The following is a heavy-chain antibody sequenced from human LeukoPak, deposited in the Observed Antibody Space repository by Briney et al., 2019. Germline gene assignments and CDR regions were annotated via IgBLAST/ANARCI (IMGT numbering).Heavy chain of an antibody. Sequence: PSETLSLTCTVSGYSISSGYYWGWIRQPPGKGLEWIGSIYHSGSTYYNPSLKSRVTISVDTSKNQFSLKLSSVTAADTAVYYCARDHGDSSGYFLGGFFDYWGQGTLVTVSS. CDR1: GYSISSGYY. CDR3: ARDHGDSSGYFLGGFFDY. V-gene: IGHV4-38-2*02. CDR2: IYHSGST. D-gene: IGHD3-22*01. J-gene: IGHJ4*02.